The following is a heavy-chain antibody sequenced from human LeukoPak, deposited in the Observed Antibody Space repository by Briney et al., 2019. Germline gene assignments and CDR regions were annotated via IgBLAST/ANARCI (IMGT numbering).Heavy chain of an antibody. J-gene: IGHJ4*02. Sequence: SVKVSCKAYGGIFSSYAISWVRQAPGQGLEWMGGIIPIFGTANYAQKFQGRVTITADKSTSTAYMELSSLRSEDTAVYYCARGYYYGSGSYNPYNYWGQGTLVTVSS. D-gene: IGHD3-10*01. V-gene: IGHV1-69*06. CDR2: IIPIFGTA. CDR3: ARGYYYGSGSYNPYNY. CDR1: GGIFSSYA.